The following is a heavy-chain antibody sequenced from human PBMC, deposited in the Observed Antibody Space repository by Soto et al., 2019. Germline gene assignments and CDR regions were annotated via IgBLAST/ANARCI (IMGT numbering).Heavy chain of an antibody. CDR3: ARSQGGMLYNSYFDF. CDR2: IDWDGDR. V-gene: IGHV2-70*13. CDR1: GFTLGTPGLS. J-gene: IGHJ4*02. Sequence: VSGPTLVNPTQTLTLTCTFSGFTLGTPGLSVNWIRQAPGKALEWLAVIDWDGDRFYSASLKTRLSISKDTSKNEVVLTMTNMDPVDTATYFCARSQGGMLYNSYFDFWGQGTLVTSPQ. D-gene: IGHD2-8*01.